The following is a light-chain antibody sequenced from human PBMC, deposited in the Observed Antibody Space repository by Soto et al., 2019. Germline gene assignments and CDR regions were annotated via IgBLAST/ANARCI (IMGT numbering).Light chain of an antibody. Sequence: DVQMTQSPSSLSASVGDRVTITCRASQDINSYLAWYQQKPGNAPKSLIYAASSLQTGVPSRFSGSESGTDVTPTISNLQPEDSATYYCQQYNIYPLTFGGGTKVEIK. J-gene: IGKJ4*01. CDR1: QDINSY. V-gene: IGKV1D-16*01. CDR3: QQYNIYPLT. CDR2: AAS.